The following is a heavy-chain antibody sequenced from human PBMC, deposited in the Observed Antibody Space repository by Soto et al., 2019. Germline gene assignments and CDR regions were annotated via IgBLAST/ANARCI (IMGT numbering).Heavy chain of an antibody. CDR2: ISGSGGST. CDR1: GFTFSSYA. D-gene: IGHD7-27*01. Sequence: GGSLRLSCAASGFTFSSYAMSWVRQAPGKGLEWVSAISGSGGSTYYADSVKGRFTISRDNSKNTLYLQMNSLRAEDTAIYYCAKDLTGERYYMDVWGKGTTVTVSS. J-gene: IGHJ6*03. CDR3: AKDLTGERYYMDV. V-gene: IGHV3-23*01.